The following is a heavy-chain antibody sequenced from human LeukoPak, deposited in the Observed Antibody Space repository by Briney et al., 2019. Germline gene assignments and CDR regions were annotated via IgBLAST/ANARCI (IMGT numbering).Heavy chain of an antibody. CDR3: ARAPEEYYYDSSGYYYD. CDR2: INPSGGST. J-gene: IGHJ4*02. V-gene: IGHV1-46*01. Sequence: GASVKVSCKASGYTFTSYYMHWVRQAPGQGLEWMGIINPSGGSTSYAQKFQGRVTMTRDTSTSTVYMELSSLRSEDTAVYYCARAPEEYYYDSSGYYYDWGQGTLVTVSS. D-gene: IGHD3-22*01. CDR1: GYTFTSYY.